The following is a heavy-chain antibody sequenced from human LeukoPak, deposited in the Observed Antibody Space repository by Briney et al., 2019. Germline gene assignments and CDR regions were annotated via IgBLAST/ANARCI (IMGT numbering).Heavy chain of an antibody. J-gene: IGHJ4*02. D-gene: IGHD2-21*01. Sequence: SETLSLTCTVSGYSISSGYYWGWIRQPPGKGLEWIGSIYHSGSTYYNPSLKSRVTISVDTPKNQFSLKLSSVTAADTAVYYCARHSTRRVDYWGQGTLVTVSS. CDR3: ARHSTRRVDY. CDR1: GYSISSGYY. CDR2: IYHSGST. V-gene: IGHV4-38-2*02.